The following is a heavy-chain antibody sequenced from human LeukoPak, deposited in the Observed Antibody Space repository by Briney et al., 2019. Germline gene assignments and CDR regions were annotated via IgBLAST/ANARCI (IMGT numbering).Heavy chain of an antibody. D-gene: IGHD2-2*01. CDR3: ARPALQFYYYYGMDV. J-gene: IGHJ6*02. V-gene: IGHV3-30*03. Sequence: PGGSLRLSCAASGFTFSSYGMHWVRQAPGKGLEWVAVISYDGSNKCYADSVKGRFTISRDNSKNTLYLQMNSLRAEDTAVYYCARPALQFYYYYGMDVWGQGTTVTVSS. CDR2: ISYDGSNK. CDR1: GFTFSSYG.